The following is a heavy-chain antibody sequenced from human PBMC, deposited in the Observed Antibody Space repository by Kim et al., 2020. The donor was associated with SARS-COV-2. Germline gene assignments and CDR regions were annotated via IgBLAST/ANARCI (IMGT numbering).Heavy chain of an antibody. J-gene: IGHJ1*01. CDR3: AGSVVPSAHFQS. D-gene: IGHD2-15*01. Sequence: SETLSLTCTVSAGSINSYYWSLIRQPLGKGLEWIGYIHYSGNTNYNPSLKSRVTISVDMSKNQFSLKLSSETGADTAVYYCAGSVVPSAHFQSWGQGTL. V-gene: IGHV4-59*01. CDR1: AGSINSYY. CDR2: IHYSGNT.